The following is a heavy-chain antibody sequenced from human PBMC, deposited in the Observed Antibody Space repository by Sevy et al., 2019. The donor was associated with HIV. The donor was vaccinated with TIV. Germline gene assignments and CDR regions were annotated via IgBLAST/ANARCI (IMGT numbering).Heavy chain of an antibody. CDR3: VKEGGSKGGDY. CDR1: GFSFSSYG. D-gene: IGHD2-2*01. J-gene: IGHJ4*02. V-gene: IGHV3-30*02. CDR2: LQYDGSNK. Sequence: GGSLRLSCAASGFSFSSYGMHWVRQAPGKGLEWMSYLQYDGSNKDYADSVKGRFTISRDNSKNTLYLQMNSLRGEDTAVFYCVKEGGSKGGDYWGQGTLVTVSS.